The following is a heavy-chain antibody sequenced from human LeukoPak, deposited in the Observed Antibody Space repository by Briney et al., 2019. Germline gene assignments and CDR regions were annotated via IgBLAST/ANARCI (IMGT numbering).Heavy chain of an antibody. Sequence: SETLSLTCTVSGGSISSYYWSWIRQPAGKGLEWIGRIYTSGSTNYNPSLKSRVTMSVDTSKNQFSLKLSSVTAADTAVYYCARDYYGSGSYYNNWFDPWGQGTLVTVSS. CDR2: IYTSGST. V-gene: IGHV4-4*07. J-gene: IGHJ5*02. CDR3: ARDYYGSGSYYNNWFDP. CDR1: GGSISSYY. D-gene: IGHD3-10*01.